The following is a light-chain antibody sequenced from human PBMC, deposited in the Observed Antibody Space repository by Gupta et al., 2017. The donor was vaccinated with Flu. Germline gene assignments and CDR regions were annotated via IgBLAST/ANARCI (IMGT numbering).Light chain of an antibody. Sequence: VSPQSPGPLSLSPGESATLSCRASQSLGSYLAWYQQKPGQAPRLVIYETSTRTAGVPIRFSGSGSGTDFTLNISRLETEDFAVYYCQQRTTGPLTFGGGTKVEMK. V-gene: IGKV3-11*01. J-gene: IGKJ4*01. CDR1: QSLGSY. CDR3: QQRTTGPLT. CDR2: ETS.